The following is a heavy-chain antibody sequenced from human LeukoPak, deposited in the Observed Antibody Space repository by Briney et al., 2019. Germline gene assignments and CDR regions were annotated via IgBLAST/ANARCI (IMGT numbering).Heavy chain of an antibody. CDR1: GGPISSYH. CDR3: ARHRAYSSSSPFDY. J-gene: IGHJ4*02. V-gene: IGHV4-59*08. Sequence: SETLSLTCTASGGPISSYHWSWIRQPPGKGLEWIGYISYSGSTNYNPSLKSRVTMFVDMSKNQFSLRLSSVTAADTAVYYCARHRAYSSSSPFDYWGQGTLVTVSS. D-gene: IGHD6-6*01. CDR2: ISYSGST.